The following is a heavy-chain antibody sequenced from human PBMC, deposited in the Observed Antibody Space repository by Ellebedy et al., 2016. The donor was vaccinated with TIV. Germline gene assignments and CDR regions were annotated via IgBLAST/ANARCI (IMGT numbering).Heavy chain of an antibody. CDR1: GSTFRNVW. Sequence: PGGSLRLSCAVSGSTFRNVWMSWVRQAPGKGLEWVGRIRSHADGGTTHFSAPVQRRFTISRDDSKNTVYLHMNSLTPEETGVYYCAKEAGWARPCDSWGQGTQVTVSS. V-gene: IGHV3-15*05. CDR2: IRSHADGGTT. J-gene: IGHJ4*02. CDR3: AKEAGWARPCDS. D-gene: IGHD1-26*01.